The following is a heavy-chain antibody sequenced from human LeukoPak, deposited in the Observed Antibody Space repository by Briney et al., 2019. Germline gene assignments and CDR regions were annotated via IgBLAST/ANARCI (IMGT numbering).Heavy chain of an antibody. V-gene: IGHV4-39*07. CDR2: IYYSGST. CDR3: ARRRILWFGELLHNWFDP. Sequence: SETLSLTCTVSGGSISSSSYYWGWIRQPPGKGLEWIGSIYYSGSTYYNPSLKSRVTISVDTSKNQFSLKLSSVTAADTAVYYCARRRILWFGELLHNWFDPWGQGTLVTVSS. J-gene: IGHJ5*02. D-gene: IGHD3-10*01. CDR1: GGSISSSSYY.